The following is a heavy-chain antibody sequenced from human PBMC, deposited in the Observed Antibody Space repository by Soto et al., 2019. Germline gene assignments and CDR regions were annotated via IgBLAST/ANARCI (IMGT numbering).Heavy chain of an antibody. J-gene: IGHJ4*02. CDR3: FKDQYSYSGNSDYVDY. V-gene: IGHV3-64D*08. CDR1: GFTFSSYA. CDR2: ISSNGGST. D-gene: IGHD4-4*01. Sequence: GGSLRLSCSASGFTFSSYAMHWVRQAPGKGLEYVSAISSNGGSTYYADSVKGRFTISRDNSKNTLYLQMSSLRAEDTAVYYCFKDQYSYSGNSDYVDYWGQGALVTVSS.